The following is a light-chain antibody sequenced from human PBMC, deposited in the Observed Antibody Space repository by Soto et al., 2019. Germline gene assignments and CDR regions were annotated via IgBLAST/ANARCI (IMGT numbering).Light chain of an antibody. CDR1: SSDVGGYNY. CDR3: SSYTSSSTRV. CDR2: DVS. V-gene: IGLV2-14*01. J-gene: IGLJ1*01. Sequence: ALTQPASVSGSPGQSITISCTGTSSDVGGYNYVSWYQQHPGKAPKLMIFDVSNRPSGVSNRFSGSKSGNTASLTISGLQAEDEADYYCSSYTSSSTRVFGTGTKLTVL.